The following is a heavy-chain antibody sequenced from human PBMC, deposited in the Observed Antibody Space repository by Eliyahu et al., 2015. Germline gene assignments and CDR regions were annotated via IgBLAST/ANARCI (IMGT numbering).Heavy chain of an antibody. V-gene: IGHV3-30*03. CDR2: ISYDGSYD. D-gene: IGHD2/OR15-2a*01. J-gene: IGHJ4*02. CDR3: ARDRGLRRNIFDS. Sequence: QVQLVDSGGGVVQXGXSLXLSCSXSGFXFRSYGXHWVRPAPGKGLEWVAMISYDGSYDYLADSVKGRFTISRDNSKNTLSLEMDSLGAEDTAIYYCARDRGLRRNIFDSWGQGTLVTVSS. CDR1: GFXFRSYG.